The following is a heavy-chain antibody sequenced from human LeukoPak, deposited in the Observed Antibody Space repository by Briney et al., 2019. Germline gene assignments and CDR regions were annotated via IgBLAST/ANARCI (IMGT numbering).Heavy chain of an antibody. J-gene: IGHJ6*03. D-gene: IGHD3-10*01. V-gene: IGHV4-61*08. Sequence: SETLSLTCAVSGGSISSGGYSWSWIRQPPGKGLEWIGYIYYSGSTNYNPSLKSRVTMSVDTSKNQFSLKLSSVTAADTAVYYCARGSGSYYGDYYYYYMDVWGKGTTVTVSS. CDR3: ARGSGSYYGDYYYYYMDV. CDR2: IYYSGST. CDR1: GGSISSGGYS.